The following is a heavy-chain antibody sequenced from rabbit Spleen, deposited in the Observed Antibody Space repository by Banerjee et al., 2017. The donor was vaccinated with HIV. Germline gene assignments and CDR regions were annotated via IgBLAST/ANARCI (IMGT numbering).Heavy chain of an antibody. CDR1: GFSFSGSYW. Sequence: QEQLEESGGDLVKPEGSLTLTCTASGFSFSGSYWICWVRQAPGKGLEWIACIYGGGSSGSSYFASWAKGRFTISKTASTTVTLQMTSLTAADTATYFCARDLDFWGPGTLVTVS. CDR3: ARDLDF. J-gene: IGHJ6*01. CDR2: IYGGGSSGSS. V-gene: IGHV1S45*01.